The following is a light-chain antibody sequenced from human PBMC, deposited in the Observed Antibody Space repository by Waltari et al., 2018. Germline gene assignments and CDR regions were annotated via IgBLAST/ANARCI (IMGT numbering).Light chain of an antibody. CDR1: KLGDKY. V-gene: IGLV3-1*01. CDR3: QAWDSNTVV. Sequence: SYELTQPPSVFVSPGQTATITCSGDKLGDKYACWYQQRPGQSPTLVIYQDTKRPSGIPERLSGSNSGNTATLTISGAQAMDEADYYCQAWDSNTVVCGGGTKLTVL. J-gene: IGLJ2*01. CDR2: QDT.